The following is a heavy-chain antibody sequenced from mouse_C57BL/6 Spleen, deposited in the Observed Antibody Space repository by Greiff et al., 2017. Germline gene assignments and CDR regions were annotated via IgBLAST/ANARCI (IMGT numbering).Heavy chain of an antibody. D-gene: IGHD2-2*01. CDR2: IDPSDSYT. CDR3: ARAGYDGYYFDY. Sequence: VQLQQPGAELVMPGASVKLSCKASGYTFTSYWMHWVKQRPGQGLEWIGEIDPSDSYTNYNGKFKGKATLTADKSSSTAYMQLSSLTSEDSAVDFCARAGYDGYYFDYWGQGTTLTVSS. CDR1: GYTFTSYW. J-gene: IGHJ2*01. V-gene: IGHV1-69*01.